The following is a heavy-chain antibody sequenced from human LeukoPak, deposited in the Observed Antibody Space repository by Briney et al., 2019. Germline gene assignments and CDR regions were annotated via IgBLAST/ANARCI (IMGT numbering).Heavy chain of an antibody. CDR1: GGSVSSGSYY. CDR2: IYYSGST. D-gene: IGHD3-16*02. J-gene: IGHJ4*02. V-gene: IGHV4-61*01. Sequence: SETLSLTCTVSGGSVSSGSYYWSWIRQPPGKGLEWIGYIYYSGSTNYNPSLKSRFTISVDTSKNQFSLKLSSVTAADTAVYYCARDSMITFGGVIVEYYFDYWGQGTLVTVSS. CDR3: ARDSMITFGGVIVEYYFDY.